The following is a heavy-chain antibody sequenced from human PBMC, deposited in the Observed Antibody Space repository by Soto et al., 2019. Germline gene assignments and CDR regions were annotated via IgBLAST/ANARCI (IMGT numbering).Heavy chain of an antibody. V-gene: IGHV4-34*01. J-gene: IGHJ4*02. CDR1: GGSFSGYY. CDR2: INHSGST. D-gene: IGHD5-12*01. Sequence: SETLSLTCAVYGGSFSGYYWSWIRQPPGKGLEWIGEINHSGSTNYNPSLKSRVTISVDTSKDQFSLKLSSVTAADTAVYYCARGSGYDLASFDYWGQGTLVTVSS. CDR3: ARGSGYDLASFDY.